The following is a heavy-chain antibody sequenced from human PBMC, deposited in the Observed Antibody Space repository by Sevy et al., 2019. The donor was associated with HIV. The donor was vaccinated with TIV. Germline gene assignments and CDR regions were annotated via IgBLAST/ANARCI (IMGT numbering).Heavy chain of an antibody. D-gene: IGHD3-22*01. CDR1: GFTFSRYW. J-gene: IGHJ4*02. Sequence: GGSLRLSCAASGFTFSRYWMSWVCQAPGKGLEWVANIKQDGSGKYYVDSVKGRFTISRDNAKNSLYLQMNSLRAEDTAVYYCARLKDDSSGYTFGYWGQGTLVTVSS. CDR3: ARLKDDSSGYTFGY. V-gene: IGHV3-7*03. CDR2: IKQDGSGK.